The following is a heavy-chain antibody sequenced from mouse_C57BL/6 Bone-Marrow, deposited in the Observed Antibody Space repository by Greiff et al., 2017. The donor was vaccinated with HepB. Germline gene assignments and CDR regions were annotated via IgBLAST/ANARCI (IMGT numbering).Heavy chain of an antibody. CDR2: IYPRSGNT. V-gene: IGHV1-81*01. D-gene: IGHD1-1*01. Sequence: QVTLKESGAELARPGASVKLSCKASGYTFTSYGISWVKQRTGQGLECIGEIYPRSGNTYYNEKFKGKATLTADKSSSTAYMELRSLTSEDSAVYFCARLTTVVFDYWGQGTTLTVSS. CDR3: ARLTTVVFDY. CDR1: GYTFTSYG. J-gene: IGHJ2*01.